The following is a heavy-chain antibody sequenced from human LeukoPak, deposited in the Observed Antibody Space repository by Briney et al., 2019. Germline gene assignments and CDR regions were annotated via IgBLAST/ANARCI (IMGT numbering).Heavy chain of an antibody. Sequence: GGSLRLFCAASGFTFRSYWMNWVRRARGEGLERVANIKPDGSAEYYVGSVKGRFTISRDNAENSLFLQMNNLRAEDTAVYCCARDSGYSPFDSWGQGTRVTVSS. J-gene: IGHJ4*02. D-gene: IGHD1-1*01. CDR1: GFTFRSYW. CDR2: IKPDGSAE. CDR3: ARDSGYSPFDS. V-gene: IGHV3-7*01.